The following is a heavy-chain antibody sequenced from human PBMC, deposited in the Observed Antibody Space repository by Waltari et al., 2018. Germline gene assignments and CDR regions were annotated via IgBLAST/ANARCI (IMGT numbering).Heavy chain of an antibody. D-gene: IGHD4-4*01. CDR3: AGTDYSNYDRYYYYYMDV. CDR1: GGSISSYY. Sequence: QVQLQESGPGLVKPSETLSLTCTVSGGSISSYYWSWIRQPAGKGLEWIGRIYTSGSTNYNPSLNSRVTMSVDTSKNQFSRKLSSGTAADTAVYYCAGTDYSNYDRYYYYYMDVWGKGTTVTISS. J-gene: IGHJ6*03. V-gene: IGHV4-4*07. CDR2: IYTSGST.